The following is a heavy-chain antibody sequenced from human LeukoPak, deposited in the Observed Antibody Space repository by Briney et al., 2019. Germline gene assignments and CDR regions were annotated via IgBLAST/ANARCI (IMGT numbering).Heavy chain of an antibody. V-gene: IGHV1-8*01. CDR2: MNPNSGNT. D-gene: IGHD3-9*01. Sequence: ASVKVSCKASGYTFTSYDINWVRQATGQGLEWMGWMNPNSGNTGYAQKFQGRVTTTRNTSISTAYMELSSLRSEDTAVYYCARVPRYDILTGYSYDYWGQGTLVTVSS. CDR3: ARVPRYDILTGYSYDY. CDR1: GYTFTSYD. J-gene: IGHJ4*02.